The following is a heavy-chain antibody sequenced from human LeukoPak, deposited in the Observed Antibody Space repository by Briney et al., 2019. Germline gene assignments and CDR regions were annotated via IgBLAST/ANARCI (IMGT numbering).Heavy chain of an antibody. D-gene: IGHD2-2*02. CDR1: GGSISSYY. CDR2: IYYSGST. CDR3: ARLLAAIEYNWFDP. J-gene: IGHJ5*02. Sequence: SETLSLTCTVPGGSISSYYWSWIRQPPGKGLEWTGYIYYSGSTNYNPSLKSRVTISVDTSKNQFSLKLSSVTAADTAVYYCARLLAAIEYNWFDPWGQGTLVTVSS. V-gene: IGHV4-59*08.